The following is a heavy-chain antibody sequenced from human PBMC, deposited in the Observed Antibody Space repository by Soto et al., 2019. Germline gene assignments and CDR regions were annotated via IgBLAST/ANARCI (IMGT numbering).Heavy chain of an antibody. CDR1: GYSFTTHG. Sequence: ASVKVSCKASGYSFTTHGISWVRRAPGHGLEWMGWISAYNGDTHYVQRFQGRLTMTTDTSTSTAYMELRSLTSDDTAEYYCAGDPPFSGILRGTPLMDVWGQGTTVTVSS. V-gene: IGHV1-18*04. CDR2: ISAYNGDT. D-gene: IGHD4-17*01. J-gene: IGHJ6*02. CDR3: AGDPPFSGILRGTPLMDV.